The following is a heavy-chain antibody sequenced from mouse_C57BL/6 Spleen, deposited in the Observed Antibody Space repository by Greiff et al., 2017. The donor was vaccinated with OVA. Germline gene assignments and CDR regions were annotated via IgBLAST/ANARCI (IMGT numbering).Heavy chain of an antibody. V-gene: IGHV1-5*01. Sequence: VQLKQSGTVLARPGASVKMSCKTSGYTFTSYWMHWVQQRPGQGLEWIGAIYPGNSDTSYNQKFTGKAKLTAVPSASTAYMDLSSLTNEDSAVDYCTYDGYWYFDVGGTGTTVTVSS. CDR3: TYDGYWYFDV. CDR2: IYPGNSDT. CDR1: GYTFTSYW. D-gene: IGHD2-3*01. J-gene: IGHJ1*03.